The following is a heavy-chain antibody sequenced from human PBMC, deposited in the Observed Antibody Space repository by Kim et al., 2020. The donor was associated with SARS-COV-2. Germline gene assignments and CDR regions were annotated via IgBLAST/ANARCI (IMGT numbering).Heavy chain of an antibody. D-gene: IGHD4-17*01. V-gene: IGHV4-39*07. CDR3: ASWSTVTTRPAY. CDR1: GGSISSSSYY. J-gene: IGHJ4*02. CDR2: IYYSGST. Sequence: SETLSLTCTVSGGSISSSSYYWGWIRQPPGKGLEWIGSIYYSGSTYYNPSLKSRVTISVDTSKNQFSLKLSSVTAADTAVYYCASWSTVTTRPAYWGQGTLVTVSS.